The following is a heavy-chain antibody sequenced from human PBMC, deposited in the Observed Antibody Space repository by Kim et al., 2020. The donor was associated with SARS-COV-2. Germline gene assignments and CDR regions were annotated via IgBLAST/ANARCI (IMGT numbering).Heavy chain of an antibody. CDR3: ARDREGVPAAIGDYYYYGMDV. V-gene: IGHV6-1*01. J-gene: IGHJ6*02. CDR1: GDSVSSNSAA. CDR2: TYYRSKWYN. D-gene: IGHD2-2*02. Sequence: SQTLSLTCAISGDSVSSNSAAWNWIRQSPSRGLEWLGRTYYRSKWYNDYAVSVKSRITINPDTSKNQFSLQLNSVTPEDTAVYYCARDREGVPAAIGDYYYYGMDVWGQGTTVTVSS.